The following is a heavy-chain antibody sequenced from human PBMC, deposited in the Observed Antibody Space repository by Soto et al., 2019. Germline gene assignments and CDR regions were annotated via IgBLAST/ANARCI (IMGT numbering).Heavy chain of an antibody. J-gene: IGHJ6*02. CDR2: IDPSDSYT. Sequence: PGESLKISCKGSGYSFTSYWISWVRQMPGKGLEWMGRIDPSDSYTNYSPSFQGHVTISADKSISTAHLQWSSLKASDTAMYYCAILTYYYYYGMDVWGQVPQFTVS. CDR3: AILTYYYYYGMDV. V-gene: IGHV5-10-1*01. CDR1: GYSFTSYW.